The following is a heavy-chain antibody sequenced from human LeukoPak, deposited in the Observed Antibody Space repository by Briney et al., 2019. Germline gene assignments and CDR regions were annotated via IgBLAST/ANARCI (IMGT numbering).Heavy chain of an antibody. V-gene: IGHV3-53*01. CDR3: AREGYSYGSNWFDP. D-gene: IGHD5-18*01. CDR2: IYSGGST. J-gene: IGHJ5*02. Sequence: GGSLRLSCAASGFTVSSNYMSWVRQAPGKGLEWVSVIYSGGSTYYADSVKGRFTISRDNSKNTLYLQMNSLRAEDTAVYYCAREGYSYGSNWFDPWGQGTLVTVSS. CDR1: GFTVSSNY.